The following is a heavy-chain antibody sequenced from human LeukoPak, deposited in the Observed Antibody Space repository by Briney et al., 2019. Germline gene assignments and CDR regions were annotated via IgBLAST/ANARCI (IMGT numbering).Heavy chain of an antibody. CDR3: ARGTLTTSMKAFDI. Sequence: SETLSLTCTVSGGSTSGHYWSWSRQPPGKGLEWIGYIYYSGSANYNPSLKSRVTISVDTSKNQFSLRLSSVTVADTAVYYCARGTLTTSMKAFDIWGQGTMVTVSS. CDR1: GGSTSGHY. CDR2: IYYSGSA. D-gene: IGHD4-17*01. V-gene: IGHV4-59*08. J-gene: IGHJ3*02.